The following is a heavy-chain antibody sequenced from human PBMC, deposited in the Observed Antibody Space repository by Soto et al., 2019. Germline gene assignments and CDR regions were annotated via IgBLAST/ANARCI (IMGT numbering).Heavy chain of an antibody. CDR2: IIPIFGTA. CDR3: ARDSRTGIAAAGTEWFDP. J-gene: IGHJ5*02. D-gene: IGHD6-13*01. Sequence: SVKVSCKASGGTFSSYAISWVLQAPGQGLEWMGGIIPIFGTANYAQKFQGRVTITADESTSTAYMELSSLRSEDTAVYYCARDSRTGIAAAGTEWFDPWGQGTLVTVSS. CDR1: GGTFSSYA. V-gene: IGHV1-69*13.